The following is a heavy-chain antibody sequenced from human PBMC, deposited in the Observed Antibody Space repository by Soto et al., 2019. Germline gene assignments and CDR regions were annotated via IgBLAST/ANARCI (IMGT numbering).Heavy chain of an antibody. CDR3: ARDRITIFGVVIIDAFDI. D-gene: IGHD3-3*01. CDR1: GYSFTSYA. V-gene: IGHV1-3*01. Sequence: ASVKVSCKASGYSFTSYAMHWVRQAPGQRLEWMGWINAGNGNTKYSQKFQGRVTITRDTSASTAYMELSSLRSEDTAVYYCARDRITIFGVVIIDAFDIWGQGTMVTVS. J-gene: IGHJ3*02. CDR2: INAGNGNT.